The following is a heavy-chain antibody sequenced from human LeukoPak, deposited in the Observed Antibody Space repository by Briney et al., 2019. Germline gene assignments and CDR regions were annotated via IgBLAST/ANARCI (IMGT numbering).Heavy chain of an antibody. J-gene: IGHJ4*02. D-gene: IGHD1-26*01. CDR1: GFTVSSYA. CDR2: ISYDGSNK. V-gene: IGHV3-30*04. Sequence: GGSLRLSCAASGFTVSSYAMHWVRQAPGKGLEWVAVISYDGSNKYYADSVKGRFTISRDNSKNTLYLQMNSLRAEDTAVYYCARGGATGDYYFDYWGQGTLVTVSS. CDR3: ARGGATGDYYFDY.